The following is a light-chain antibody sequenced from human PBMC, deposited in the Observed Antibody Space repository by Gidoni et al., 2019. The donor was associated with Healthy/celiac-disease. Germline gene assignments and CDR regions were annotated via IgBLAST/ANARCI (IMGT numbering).Light chain of an antibody. CDR1: KLGDKY. CDR3: QAWDSSTASWV. J-gene: IGLJ3*02. Sequence: SYELTQPPSVSVSPGQTASITCSGDKLGDKYARWYQQKPGQSPVLVIYQDSKRPSGTPERFSGSNSGNTSTLTIGGTQAMDEADYYCQAWDSSTASWVFGGGTKLTVL. CDR2: QDS. V-gene: IGLV3-1*01.